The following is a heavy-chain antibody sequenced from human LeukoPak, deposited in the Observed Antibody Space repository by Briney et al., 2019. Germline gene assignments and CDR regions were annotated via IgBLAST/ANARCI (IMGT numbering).Heavy chain of an antibody. J-gene: IGHJ4*02. CDR1: AFTFSSYA. Sequence: GGSLRLSCAASAFTFSSYAMSWVRQAPGKGLEWVSAISGSGGSTYYADSVKGRFTISRDNSKNTLYLQMNSLRAEDTAVYYCAKDRVAVTTVFDYWGQGTLVTVSS. CDR3: AKDRVAVTTVFDY. V-gene: IGHV3-23*01. D-gene: IGHD4-17*01. CDR2: ISGSGGST.